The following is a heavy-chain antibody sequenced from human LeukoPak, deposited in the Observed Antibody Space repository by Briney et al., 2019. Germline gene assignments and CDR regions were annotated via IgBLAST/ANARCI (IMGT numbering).Heavy chain of an antibody. CDR1: GGPISSYY. Sequence: SEPLSLPRTVSGGPISSYYWSWIRQPPGKEREGMGYIYYSGSTNYHPSLKSRVTISVDTSKNQFSLKLNSLTAADTAMYYCARVVAAAPRVYFYYYMDVWGKGTTVSISS. CDR3: ARVVAAAPRVYFYYYMDV. D-gene: IGHD6-13*01. J-gene: IGHJ6*03. V-gene: IGHV4-59*01. CDR2: IYYSGST.